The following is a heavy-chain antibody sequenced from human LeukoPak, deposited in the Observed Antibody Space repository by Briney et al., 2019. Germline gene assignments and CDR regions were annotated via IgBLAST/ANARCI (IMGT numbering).Heavy chain of an antibody. Sequence: PGGSLRLSCAASGFTYSSYGMSWVRQAPGKGLEWVSVISGNGYITYYAGSVKGRFTISRDNSKNTLSLQTNSLRAEDTAVYYCAKEVGATMLDYWGQGTLVTVSS. V-gene: IGHV3-23*01. J-gene: IGHJ4*02. CDR3: AKEVGATMLDY. CDR1: GFTYSSYG. D-gene: IGHD1-26*01. CDR2: ISGNGYIT.